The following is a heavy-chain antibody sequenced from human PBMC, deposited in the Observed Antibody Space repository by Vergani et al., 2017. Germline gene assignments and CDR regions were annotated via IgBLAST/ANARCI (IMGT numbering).Heavy chain of an antibody. D-gene: IGHD3-10*01. CDR1: GGSFSGYY. CDR2: INHSGST. Sequence: QVQLQQWGAGLLKPSETLSLTCAVYGGSFSGYYWSWIRQPPGKGLEWIGEINHSGSTNYNPSLKSRVTISVDTSKNQFSLRLTSVTAADTAVYYCAGDKRDSGRGSFDYWGQGRLVTVSS. CDR3: AGDKRDSGRGSFDY. V-gene: IGHV4-34*01. J-gene: IGHJ4*02.